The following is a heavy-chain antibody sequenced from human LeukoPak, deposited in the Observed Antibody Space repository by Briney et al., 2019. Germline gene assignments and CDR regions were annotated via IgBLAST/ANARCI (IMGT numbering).Heavy chain of an antibody. CDR3: AGARGYCTNGVCEKGYYYGMDV. Sequence: SETLSLTCTVSGGSISSYYWSWIRQPPGRGLEWIGYIYYSGSTNYNPSLKSRVTISVDTSKNQFSLKLSSVTAADTAVYYCAGARGYCTNGVCEKGYYYGMDVWGQGTTVTVSS. CDR1: GGSISSYY. J-gene: IGHJ6*02. CDR2: IYYSGST. D-gene: IGHD2-8*01. V-gene: IGHV4-59*01.